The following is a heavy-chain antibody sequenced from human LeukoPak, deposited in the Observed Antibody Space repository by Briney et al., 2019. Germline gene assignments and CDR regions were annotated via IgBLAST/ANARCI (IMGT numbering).Heavy chain of an antibody. J-gene: IGHJ4*02. CDR3: ARGTALSSPLEY. Sequence: APVKVSCKASGFTFTNYDINWVRQAPGQGLEWMGWLNPKSGDTGYAQKFQGRVAMTRNTSITTAYMEVSSLTSEDTAVYYCARGTALSSPLEYWGQGTLVTVSS. CDR2: LNPKSGDT. CDR1: GFTFTNYD. V-gene: IGHV1-8*01. D-gene: IGHD2-21*02.